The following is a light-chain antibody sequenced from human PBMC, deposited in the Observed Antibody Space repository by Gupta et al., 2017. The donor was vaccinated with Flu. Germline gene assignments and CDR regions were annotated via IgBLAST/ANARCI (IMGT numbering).Light chain of an antibody. Sequence: EIVLTQSSVTLSLSPGERAVFSRRASQSVSNYLDWYQQRPGQAPRLLMIDASKRAAGIPARFIGSGSGTDFTLTITTLEPEDFAVYYCQQRSDLPMYTFGQGTKLEIK. CDR2: DAS. J-gene: IGKJ2*01. CDR1: QSVSNY. V-gene: IGKV3-11*01. CDR3: QQRSDLPMYT.